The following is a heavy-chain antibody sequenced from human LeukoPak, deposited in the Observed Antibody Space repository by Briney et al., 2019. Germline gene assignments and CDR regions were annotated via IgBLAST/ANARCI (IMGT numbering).Heavy chain of an antibody. D-gene: IGHD3-10*01. Sequence: PSQTLSLTCTVSGGSISSGDYYWTWIRQPPGKGLEWIGYIYYSESTYYNPSLKSRVTISVDTSKNQFSLKLSSVTAADTAVYYCASNYYGSGSYYRFVNWGQGTLVTVSS. J-gene: IGHJ4*02. V-gene: IGHV4-30-4*01. CDR3: ASNYYGSGSYYRFVN. CDR1: GGSISSGDYY. CDR2: IYYSEST.